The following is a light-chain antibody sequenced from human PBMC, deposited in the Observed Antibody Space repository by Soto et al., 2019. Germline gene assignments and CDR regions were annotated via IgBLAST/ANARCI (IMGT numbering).Light chain of an antibody. V-gene: IGKV3-11*01. CDR1: QRVRSY. CDR2: DSS. CDR3: HQRSKWPLT. J-gene: IGKJ4*01. Sequence: EIVLTQSPATLSLSPGERATLSCRASQRVRSYLAWYQQKPGQAPRLLIYDSSNRATDIPARFSGSGSGTDFTLTISSLDHEDSAVYYCHQRSKWPLTFGRGTKVEIK.